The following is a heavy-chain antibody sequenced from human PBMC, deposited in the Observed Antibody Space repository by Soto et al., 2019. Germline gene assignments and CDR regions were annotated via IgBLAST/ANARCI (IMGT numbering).Heavy chain of an antibody. CDR3: ARLFPHSGSYMDY. CDR1: GGSISSTNYY. J-gene: IGHJ4*02. Sequence: QLQLQESGPGLVKPSETLSLTCTVSGGSISSTNYYWGWIRQPPGKWLEWIGSIYYSGSTYYNPSXXXRXXISVDTSKNQFSLKLSSVTAADTAMYYCARLFPHSGSYMDYCGQGTLVTVSS. D-gene: IGHD1-26*01. V-gene: IGHV4-39*01. CDR2: IYYSGST.